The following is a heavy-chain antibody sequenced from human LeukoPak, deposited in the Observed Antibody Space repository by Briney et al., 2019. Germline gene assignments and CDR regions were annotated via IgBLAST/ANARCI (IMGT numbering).Heavy chain of an antibody. CDR1: GYTFSGYY. CDR3: ARVDLRSGSYYDY. Sequence: ASVKVSCKASGYTFSGYYMHWVRQAPGQGLEWMGWMNPNSGNTGYAQKFQGRVTITRNTSISTAYMELSSLRSEDTAVYYCARVDLRSGSYYDYWGQGTLVTVSS. D-gene: IGHD1-26*01. CDR2: MNPNSGNT. J-gene: IGHJ4*02. V-gene: IGHV1-8*03.